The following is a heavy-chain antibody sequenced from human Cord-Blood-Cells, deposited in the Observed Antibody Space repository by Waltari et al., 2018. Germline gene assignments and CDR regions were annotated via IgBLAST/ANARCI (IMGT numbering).Heavy chain of an antibody. V-gene: IGHV5-51*01. Sequence: EVQLVQSGAEVKKRGESLKLSCKASGYSFTSHWIGWVRQLPGKGLEWMGIIYPGDSDTRYSPSFQGQVTISADKSISTAYLQWSSLKASDTAMYYCARRCSSTSCYAFDIWGQGTMVTVSS. D-gene: IGHD2-2*01. CDR3: ARRCSSTSCYAFDI. CDR1: GYSFTSHW. J-gene: IGHJ3*02. CDR2: IYPGDSDT.